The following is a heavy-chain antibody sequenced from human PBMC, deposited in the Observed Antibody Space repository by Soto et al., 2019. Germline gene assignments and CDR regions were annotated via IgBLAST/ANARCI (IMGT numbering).Heavy chain of an antibody. CDR1: GFTFDDYA. V-gene: IGHV3-23*04. Sequence: EVQLVESGGGLVQPGRSLRLSCAASGFTFDDYAMHWVRQAPGKGLEWVSGISGSGGSTYYADSVKGRFTISRDNSKNTLYLQMNSLRAEDTAVYYCAKDGVYYDNLNWGQGILVTVSS. D-gene: IGHD3-9*01. CDR2: ISGSGGST. CDR3: AKDGVYYDNLN. J-gene: IGHJ4*02.